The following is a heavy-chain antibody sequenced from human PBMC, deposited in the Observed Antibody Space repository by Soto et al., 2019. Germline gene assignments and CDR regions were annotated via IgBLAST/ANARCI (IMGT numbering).Heavy chain of an antibody. CDR3: AKGNDYGDYGGAFDI. J-gene: IGHJ3*02. V-gene: IGHV3-43*01. CDR1: GFTFDDYT. Sequence: EVQLVESGGVVVQPGGALRLSCAASGFTFDDYTMHWVRQAPGKGLEWVSLISWDGGSTYYADSVKGRFTISRDNSKNSLYLQMNRLRTEDTALYYCAKGNDYGDYGGAFDIWGQGTMVTVSS. CDR2: ISWDGGST. D-gene: IGHD4-17*01.